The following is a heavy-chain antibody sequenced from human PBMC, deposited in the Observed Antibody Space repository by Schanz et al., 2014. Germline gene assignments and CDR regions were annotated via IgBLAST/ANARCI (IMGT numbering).Heavy chain of an antibody. CDR3: ARDFDDRRCYGSGYCLGDCMDV. CDR1: GFAFSVYG. D-gene: IGHD3-10*01. V-gene: IGHV3-11*05. Sequence: QVQMVESGGGVVQPGRSLRLSCAASGFAFSVYGMHWVRQAPGKGLEWVSDISSGSSYANYADSVKGRFTISRDNAKNSLYLQMNSLRAEDTAVYYCARDFDDRRCYGSGYCLGDCMDVWGQGTTVTVSS. CDR2: ISSGSSYA. J-gene: IGHJ6*02.